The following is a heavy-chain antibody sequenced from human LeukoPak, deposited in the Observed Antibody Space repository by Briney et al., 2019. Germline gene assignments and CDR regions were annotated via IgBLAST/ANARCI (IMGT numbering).Heavy chain of an antibody. CDR2: INHSGST. CDR3: ARRRDVLLWFGELPPRQYNWFDP. CDR1: GGSFSGYY. V-gene: IGHV4-34*01. D-gene: IGHD3-10*01. J-gene: IGHJ5*02. Sequence: SETLSLTCAVYGGSFSGYYWSWIRQPPGKGLEWIGEINHSGSTNYNPSLKSRVTITVDTSKNQFSLKLSSVTAADTAVYYCARRRDVLLWFGELPPRQYNWFDPWGQGTLVTVSS.